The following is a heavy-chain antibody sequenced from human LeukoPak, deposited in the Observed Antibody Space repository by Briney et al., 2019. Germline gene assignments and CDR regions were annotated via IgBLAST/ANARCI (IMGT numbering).Heavy chain of an antibody. D-gene: IGHD3-22*01. J-gene: IGHJ4*02. CDR1: GFTFSSYA. CDR3: AKDTYYYDSSGYYPL. V-gene: IGHV3-30-3*01. Sequence: PGGSLRLSCAASGFTFSSYAMHWVRQAPGKGLEWVAVISYDGSNKYYADSVKGRFTISRDNSKNTLYLQMNSLRAEDTAVYYCAKDTYYYDSSGYYPLWGQGTLVTVSS. CDR2: ISYDGSNK.